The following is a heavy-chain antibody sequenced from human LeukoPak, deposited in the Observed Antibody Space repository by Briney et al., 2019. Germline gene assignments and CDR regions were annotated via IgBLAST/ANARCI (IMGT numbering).Heavy chain of an antibody. Sequence: GGSLRLSCAASGFTFSSYSLNWVRQAPGKGLEWVACISSSSDYIYYADSVKGRFTISRDNAKNSLSLQMNSLRAEDTAVYYCARAMYSSSWGKYYGMDVGDKGTTVTVSS. CDR1: GFTFSSYS. CDR2: ISSSSDYI. CDR3: ARAMYSSSWGKYYGMDV. D-gene: IGHD6-13*01. V-gene: IGHV3-21*01. J-gene: IGHJ6*04.